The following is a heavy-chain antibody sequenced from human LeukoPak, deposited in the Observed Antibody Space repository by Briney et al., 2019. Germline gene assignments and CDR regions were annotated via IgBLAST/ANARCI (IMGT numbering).Heavy chain of an antibody. CDR3: AKGSGWYVS. V-gene: IGHV3-30*04. J-gene: IGHJ5*02. CDR1: GFTFSSYA. Sequence: GGSLRLSCAASGFTFSSYAMHWVRQAPGKGLEWVAVISYDGSNKYYADSVKGRFTISRDNSKNTLYLQMNSLRAEDTAVYYCAKGSGWYVSWGQGTLVTVSS. D-gene: IGHD6-19*01. CDR2: ISYDGSNK.